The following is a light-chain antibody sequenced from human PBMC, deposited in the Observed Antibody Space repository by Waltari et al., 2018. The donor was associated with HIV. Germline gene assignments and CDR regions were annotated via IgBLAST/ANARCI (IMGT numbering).Light chain of an antibody. CDR1: QSVSTF. CDR2: DAT. V-gene: IGKV3-11*01. Sequence: ENVLTQSPATLSLSPGERVTLSCRASQSVSTFLAWYQHKPGQAPRLLIFDATYRATDIPARFSGSGSGTDLTLTISSLAPEDSAIYYCQQRTHWPLTFGGGTRVEIK. J-gene: IGKJ4*01. CDR3: QQRTHWPLT.